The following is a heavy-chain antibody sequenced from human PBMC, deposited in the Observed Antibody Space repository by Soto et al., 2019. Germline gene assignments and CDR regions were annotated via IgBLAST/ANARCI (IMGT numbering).Heavy chain of an antibody. CDR1: GFPFTTYG. Sequence: QVQLVESGGGVVQPGRSLRLSCAASGFPFTTYGMHWVREGPGKGLEWVAVISYDGSNKYYADSVKGRFTISRDNSKNTLYMQMNSLRPEYTALYYCVGGQYYFDCRGQGTLVTVSS. J-gene: IGHJ4*02. D-gene: IGHD3-10*01. V-gene: IGHV3-30*03. CDR2: ISYDGSNK. CDR3: VGGQYYFDC.